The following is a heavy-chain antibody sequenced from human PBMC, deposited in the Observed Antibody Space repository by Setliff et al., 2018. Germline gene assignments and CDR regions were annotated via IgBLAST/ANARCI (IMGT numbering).Heavy chain of an antibody. Sequence: SETLSLTCIVAGDSISNTGYYWGWIRQPPGKGLEWIGRIYNSGTTNYNPSLKSRVTISADTSNNSFSLNLFSVTAADTAVYYCAGRDYSGGDSWGHGTLVTGSS. J-gene: IGHJ5*01. D-gene: IGHD4-4*01. CDR2: IYNSGTT. CDR3: AGRDYSGGDS. CDR1: GDSISNTGYY. V-gene: IGHV4-39*02.